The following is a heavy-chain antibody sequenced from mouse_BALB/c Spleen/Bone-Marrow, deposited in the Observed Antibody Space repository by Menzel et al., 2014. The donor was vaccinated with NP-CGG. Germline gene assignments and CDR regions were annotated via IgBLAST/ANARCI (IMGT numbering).Heavy chain of an antibody. CDR3: ARDPHYGDYLGDY. Sequence: EVQLVESGPGLVKPSQSLSLTCSVTGYSITSGYYWNWIRQFPGDTLEWMGYISYDGYNKYNPSLKNRISITRDTSENQFFLKLSSVTTEDTATYYCARDPHYGDYLGDYWGQGTTLTVSS. CDR2: ISYDGYN. CDR1: GYSITSGYY. V-gene: IGHV3-6*02. J-gene: IGHJ2*01. D-gene: IGHD2-13*01.